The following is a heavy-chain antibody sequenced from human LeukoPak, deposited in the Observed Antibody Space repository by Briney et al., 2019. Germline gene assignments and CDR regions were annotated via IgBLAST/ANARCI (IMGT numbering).Heavy chain of an antibody. CDR1: GYSISSGYY. CDR2: IYHSGST. J-gene: IGHJ4*02. CDR3: ARDRSAIYYDSSGYYPKDYFDY. Sequence: SSETLSLTCAVSGYSISSGYYWGWIRQPPRKGPEWIGSIYHSGSTYYNPSLKSRVTISVDTSKNHFSLKLSSVTAADTAVYFCARDRSAIYYDSSGYYPKDYFDYWGQGTLVTVSS. D-gene: IGHD3-22*01. V-gene: IGHV4-38-2*02.